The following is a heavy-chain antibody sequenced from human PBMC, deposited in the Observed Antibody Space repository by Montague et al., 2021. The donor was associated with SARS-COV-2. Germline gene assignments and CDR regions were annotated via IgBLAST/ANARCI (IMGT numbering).Heavy chain of an antibody. CDR1: GFSLSTSGMC. V-gene: IGHV2-70*20. CDR2: IDWDDNK. J-gene: IGHJ4*02. D-gene: IGHD3-9*01. Sequence: PALVKPSQTLTLTCTFSGFSLSTSGMCVSWVRQPPGKALEWPALIDWDDNKFYSTSLKTRLTISKDTSKNQVVLTMTNVDPVDTATYYCARSLYDILTGYYLPFDYWGQGTLVTVSS. CDR3: ARSLYDILTGYYLPFDY.